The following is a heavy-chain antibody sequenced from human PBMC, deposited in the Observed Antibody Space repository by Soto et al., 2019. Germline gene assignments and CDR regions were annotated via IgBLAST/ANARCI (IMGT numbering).Heavy chain of an antibody. CDR2: IYHSGIT. V-gene: IGHV4-30-2*01. J-gene: IGHJ5*02. CDR1: GGSISSGYS. D-gene: IGHD2-2*01. Sequence: QLQLQESGSGLVKPSQTLSLTCAVSGGSISSGYSWSWIRQPPGKGLEWIGYIYHSGITYYNPSLKSPVTLSVDRSKNQFSLKLSSVTAADTAVYYCARGYCSITSCSNWLDPWGQGTLVTVSS. CDR3: ARGYCSITSCSNWLDP.